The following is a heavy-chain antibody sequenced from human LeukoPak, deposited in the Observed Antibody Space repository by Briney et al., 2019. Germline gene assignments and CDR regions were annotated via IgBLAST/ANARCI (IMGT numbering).Heavy chain of an antibody. Sequence: GGSLRLSCAASGFTFSSYGMPWVRQAPGKGLEWVAVISYDGSNKYYADSVKGRFTISRDNSKNTLYPQMNSLRAEDTAVYYCAKDLSIAAAASDYWGQGTLVTVSS. J-gene: IGHJ4*02. CDR3: AKDLSIAAAASDY. D-gene: IGHD6-13*01. CDR1: GFTFSSYG. V-gene: IGHV3-30*18. CDR2: ISYDGSNK.